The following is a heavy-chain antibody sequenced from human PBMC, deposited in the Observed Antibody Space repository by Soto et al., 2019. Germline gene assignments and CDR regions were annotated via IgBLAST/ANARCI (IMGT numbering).Heavy chain of an antibody. D-gene: IGHD2-15*01. CDR3: ATGVGYSGWRYWLDP. J-gene: IGHJ5*02. Sequence: QVQLQESGPGLVKPSQTLSLTCTVSGGSISSGDYYWSWIRQPPGKGLEWIGYIHYSGSTYYNPSLKSRIPISVDTSTNQFSLRLSSVTAADTAVYHCATGVGYSGWRYWLDPWAQGTLVTVSS. CDR2: IHYSGST. V-gene: IGHV4-30-4*01. CDR1: GGSISSGDYY.